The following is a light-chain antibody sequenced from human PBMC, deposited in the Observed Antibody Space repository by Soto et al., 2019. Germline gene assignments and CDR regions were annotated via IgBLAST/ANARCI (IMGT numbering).Light chain of an antibody. J-gene: IGKJ3*01. CDR3: QQYETYSGT. Sequence: DIQMTQSPSSLSASVGDRVTITCRASQIINTWLAWYQQKPGKAPKLLIYRASNLVNGVPSRFSGSGSGTEFTLTISSLQPDDFSIEYCQQYETYSGTFGPGTKVDL. CDR2: RAS. V-gene: IGKV1-5*03. CDR1: QIINTW.